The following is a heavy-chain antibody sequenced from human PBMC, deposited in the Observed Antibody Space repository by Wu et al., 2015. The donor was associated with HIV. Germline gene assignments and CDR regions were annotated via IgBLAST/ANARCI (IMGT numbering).Heavy chain of an antibody. J-gene: IGHJ4*02. CDR1: GSPSIDS. CDR2: IIPLLGTT. D-gene: IGHD3-22*01. CDR3: AREGYDDTSHQFLVDYFYAMDV. V-gene: IGHV1-69*16. Sequence: VRLLQSGAEVKSPGSSVTVPCQTSGSPSIDSHNWLRQAPGQGLEWMGVIIPLLGTTHYSQKFQGRVTISTSASTAYMELRDLTSDDTALYFCAREGYDDTSHQFLVDYFYAMDVWGQGTVVLVSS.